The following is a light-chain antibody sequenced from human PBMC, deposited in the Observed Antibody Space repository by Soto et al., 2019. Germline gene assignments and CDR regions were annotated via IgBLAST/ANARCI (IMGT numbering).Light chain of an antibody. CDR3: RQSYGKPVT. V-gene: IGKV1-39*01. CDR1: QNIDTY. J-gene: IGKJ5*01. CDR2: STS. Sequence: DIQMTKSPSSLSASVGDRVALTCRASQNIDTYLNWYHQEPGKAPRLHIYSTSNLQSGVPSMFSGSGSGAEFALTISSLQAEYFRTSHCRQSYGKPVTFRQGTRL.